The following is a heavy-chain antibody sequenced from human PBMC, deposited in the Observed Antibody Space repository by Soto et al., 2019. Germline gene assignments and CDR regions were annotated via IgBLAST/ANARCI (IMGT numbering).Heavy chain of an antibody. V-gene: IGHV4-61*01. CDR3: ARDDYDFWSGTHRWFDP. D-gene: IGHD3-3*01. CDR1: GGSVSSGSYY. J-gene: IGHJ5*02. CDR2: IYYSGST. Sequence: LSLTCTVSGGSVSSGSYYWSWIRQPPGKGLEWIGYIYYSGSTNYNPSLKSRVTISVDTSKNQFSLKLSSVTAADTAVYYCARDDYDFWSGTHRWFDPWGQGTLVTVSS.